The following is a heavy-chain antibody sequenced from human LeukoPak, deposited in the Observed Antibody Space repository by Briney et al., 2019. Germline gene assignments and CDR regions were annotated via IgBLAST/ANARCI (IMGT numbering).Heavy chain of an antibody. Sequence: PGGSLRLSCAASGFTFSSYDMHWVRQAAGTGLEWVSAIGTAGDTYYPGSVRGRFTISRENAKNSLYLQMNSLRAVDTAVYYCARGSGQNFDYWGQGTLVTVSS. J-gene: IGHJ4*02. CDR3: ARGSGQNFDY. CDR1: GFTFSSYD. V-gene: IGHV3-13*04. D-gene: IGHD3-10*01. CDR2: IGTAGDT.